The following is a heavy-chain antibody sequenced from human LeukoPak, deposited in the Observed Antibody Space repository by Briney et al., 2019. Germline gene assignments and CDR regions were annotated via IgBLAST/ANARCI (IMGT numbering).Heavy chain of an antibody. V-gene: IGHV4-39*01. CDR3: ARRIPGCFFDY. CDR2: IYYTEST. CDR1: LGSIYGSSYY. D-gene: IGHD4/OR15-4a*01. J-gene: IGHJ4*02. Sequence: SETLSLTCTVSLGSIYGSSYYWGWIRQPPGKGLGWIGNIYYTESTYYNPSLKSRVTIFVDTSKNQFSMKLSSVTAADTAVYYCARRIPGCFFDYWGQGALVTVSS.